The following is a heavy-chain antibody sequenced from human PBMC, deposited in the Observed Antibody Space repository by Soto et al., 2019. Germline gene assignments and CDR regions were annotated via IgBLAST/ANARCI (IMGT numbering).Heavy chain of an antibody. J-gene: IGHJ4*02. V-gene: IGHV3-23*01. CDR1: GFTFSSYA. CDR3: AKPIGRYDSSGYHDY. D-gene: IGHD3-22*01. CDR2: ISGSGGST. Sequence: GGSLRLSCAASGFTFSSYAMSWVRQAPGKGLGWVSAISGSGGSTYYADSVKGRFTISRDNSKNTLYLQMNSLRAEDTAVYYCAKPIGRYDSSGYHDYWGQGTLVTVSS.